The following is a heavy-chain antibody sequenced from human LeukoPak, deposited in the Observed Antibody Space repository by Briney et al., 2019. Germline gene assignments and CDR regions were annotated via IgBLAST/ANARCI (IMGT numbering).Heavy chain of an antibody. Sequence: GGSLRLSCAASGFTFSSYSMNWVRQAPGKGLEWVSSISSSSSYIYYADSVKGRFTISRDNAKNSLYLQMNSLRAEDTAVYYCARGPHPYSSEGELDYWGQGTLVTVSS. CDR3: ARGPHPYSSEGELDY. CDR2: ISSSSSYI. D-gene: IGHD6-19*01. V-gene: IGHV3-21*01. J-gene: IGHJ4*02. CDR1: GFTFSSYS.